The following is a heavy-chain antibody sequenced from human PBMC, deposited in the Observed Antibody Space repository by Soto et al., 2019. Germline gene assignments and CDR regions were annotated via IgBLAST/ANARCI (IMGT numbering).Heavy chain of an antibody. D-gene: IGHD4-17*01. CDR1: GFTFRGDW. V-gene: IGHV3-74*01. Sequence: GGSLRLACAASGFTFRGDWMHWVRQAPGKGLVWVSRINRDGSDTSYADSVKGRFTISRDNAKNTLYLQMNSMRTEETAVYYWAIDHQATTTYFDSRAQRNMLTVSP. CDR3: AIDHQATTTYFDS. CDR2: INRDGSDT. J-gene: IGHJ4*02.